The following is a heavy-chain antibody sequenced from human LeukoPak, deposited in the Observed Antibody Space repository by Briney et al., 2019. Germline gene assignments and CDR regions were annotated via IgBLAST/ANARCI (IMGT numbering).Heavy chain of an antibody. V-gene: IGHV4-34*01. CDR1: GGSFSGYY. CDR2: INHSGST. CDR3: ARGRWSLLWFGESSFDP. J-gene: IGHJ5*02. Sequence: SETLSLTCAVYGGSFSGYYWSWIRQPPGKGLEWIGEINHSGSTNYNPSLKSRVTISVGTSKNQFSLKLSSVTAADTAVYYCARGRWSLLWFGESSFDPWGQGTLVTVSS. D-gene: IGHD3-10*01.